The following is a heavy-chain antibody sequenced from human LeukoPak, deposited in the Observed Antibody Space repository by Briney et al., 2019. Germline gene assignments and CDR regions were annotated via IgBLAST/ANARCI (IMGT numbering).Heavy chain of an antibody. V-gene: IGHV1-18*01. CDR1: GYTFTSYG. J-gene: IGHJ4*02. CDR3: ARGSDGEYFDY. D-gene: IGHD3-10*01. CDR2: ISAYNGNT. Sequence: ASVKVPCKASGYTFTSYGIIWVRQAPEQELEWMGWISAYNGNTNYAQKLQGRVTMTTDTSTSTAYMELRSLRSDDTVVYYCARGSDGEYFDYWGQGTLVTVSS.